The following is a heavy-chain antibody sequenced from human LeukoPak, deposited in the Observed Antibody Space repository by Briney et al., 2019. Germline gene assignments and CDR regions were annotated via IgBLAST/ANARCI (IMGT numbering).Heavy chain of an antibody. CDR1: GFTFSNYG. V-gene: IGHV3-21*06. Sequence: KPGGSLRLSCAASGFTFSNYGMNWVRQAPGKGLEWVSFTDTSGRYVYYGDSVKGRFTISRDNAKNLLLLQMNGLKAEDTALYYCARGRSITLLRGVAMSDGFDIWGQGAMVAVSS. J-gene: IGHJ3*02. CDR3: ARGRSITLLRGVAMSDGFDI. CDR2: TDTSGRYV. D-gene: IGHD3-10*01.